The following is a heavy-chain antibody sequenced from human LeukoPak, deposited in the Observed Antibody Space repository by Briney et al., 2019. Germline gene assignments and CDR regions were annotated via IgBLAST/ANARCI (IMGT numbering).Heavy chain of an antibody. D-gene: IGHD3-3*01. CDR2: IYSSGNT. J-gene: IGHJ5*02. CDR1: GGSISTTNYY. CDR3: ARHSGLRSPFDP. V-gene: IGHV4-39*01. Sequence: PSETLSLTCTVSGGSISTTNYYWDWIRQPPGRDLEWIGSIYSSGNTYYNPSLESRVTISVDTSKNQLSLKLTSATAADTSVYYCARHSGLRSPFDPWGQGTLVTVSS.